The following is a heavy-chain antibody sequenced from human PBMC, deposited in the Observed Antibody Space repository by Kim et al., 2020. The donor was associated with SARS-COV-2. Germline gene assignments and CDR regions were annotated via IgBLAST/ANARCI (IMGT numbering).Heavy chain of an antibody. CDR1: GYTLTELS. CDR2: FDPEDGET. Sequence: ASVKVSCKVSGYTLTELSMHWVRQAPGKGLEWMGGFDPEDGETIYAQKFQGRVTMTEDTSTDTAYMELSSLRSEDTAVYYCATYFHWDPSRYFDLWGRGTLVTVSS. D-gene: IGHD1-26*01. J-gene: IGHJ2*01. V-gene: IGHV1-24*01. CDR3: ATYFHWDPSRYFDL.